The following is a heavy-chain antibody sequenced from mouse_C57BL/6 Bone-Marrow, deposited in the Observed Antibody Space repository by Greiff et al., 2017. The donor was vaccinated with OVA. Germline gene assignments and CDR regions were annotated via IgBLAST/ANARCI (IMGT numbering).Heavy chain of an antibody. CDR2: IDPSDSYT. CDR3: AREGGYYTDYFDY. CDR1: GYTFTSYW. J-gene: IGHJ2*01. V-gene: IGHV1-50*01. Sequence: VQLKQPGAELVKPGASVKLSCKASGYTFTSYWMQWVKQRPGQGLEWIGEIDPSDSYTNYNEKFKSKATLTVDTSSSTAYMQLSSLTSEDSAVYYCAREGGYYTDYFDYWGQGTTLTVSS. D-gene: IGHD2-3*01.